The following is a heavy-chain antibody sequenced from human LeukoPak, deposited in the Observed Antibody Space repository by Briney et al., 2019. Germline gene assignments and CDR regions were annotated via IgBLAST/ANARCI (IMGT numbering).Heavy chain of an antibody. V-gene: IGHV1-24*01. Sequence: ASVKVSCKVSGCTLTELSMHWVRQAPGKGLEWMGGFDPEDGETIYAQKFQGRVTMTEDTSTDTAYMELSSLRSEDTAVYYCATDKPSGGIWSGYYFVRRAFDIWGQGTMVTVSS. J-gene: IGHJ3*02. CDR3: ATDKPSGGIWSGYYFVRRAFDI. CDR2: FDPEDGET. D-gene: IGHD3-3*01. CDR1: GCTLTELS.